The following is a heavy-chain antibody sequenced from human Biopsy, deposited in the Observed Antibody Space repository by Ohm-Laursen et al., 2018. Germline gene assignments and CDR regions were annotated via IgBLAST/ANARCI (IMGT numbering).Heavy chain of an antibody. J-gene: IGHJ6*02. CDR3: TRDVKRYCSGTSCYSGYFGMDV. CDR2: VYDSGTT. Sequence: SETLSLTCTVSGVSVTSRGYYWTWIRQPPGKGLEWIANVYDSGTTNYNPSLKSRVTISLDTSKNQFSLKLNSVTAADTAVYFCTRDVKRYCSGTSCYSGYFGMDVWGQGTTVTVSS. CDR1: GVSVTSRGYY. V-gene: IGHV4-61*08. D-gene: IGHD2-2*01.